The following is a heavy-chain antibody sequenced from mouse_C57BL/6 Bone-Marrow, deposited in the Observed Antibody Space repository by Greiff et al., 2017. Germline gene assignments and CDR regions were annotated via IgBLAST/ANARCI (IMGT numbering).Heavy chain of an antibody. CDR3: ARDNYSKGDYAMDY. CDR1: GFTFSDYY. D-gene: IGHD2-5*01. CDR2: INYDGSST. Sequence: EVQRVASEGGLVQPGSSMKLSCTASGFTFSDYYMAWVRQVPEKGLEWVANINYDGSSTYYLDSLKSRFIISRDNAKNILYLQMSSLKSEDTATYYCARDNYSKGDYAMDYWGQGTSVTVSS. V-gene: IGHV5-16*01. J-gene: IGHJ4*01.